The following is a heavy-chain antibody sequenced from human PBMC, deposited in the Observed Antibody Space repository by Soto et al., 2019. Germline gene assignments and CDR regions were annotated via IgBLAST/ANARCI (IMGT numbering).Heavy chain of an antibody. CDR3: AKDAPVPAKPHIDY. CDR2: ISYDGSNK. D-gene: IGHD2-2*01. CDR1: GFTFSSYG. V-gene: IGHV3-30*18. J-gene: IGHJ4*02. Sequence: PGGSLRLSCAASGFTFSSYGMHWVRQAPGNGLEWVAVISYDGSNKYYADSVKGRFTISRDNSKNTLYLQMNSLRAEDTAVYYCAKDAPVPAKPHIDYWGQGTLVTVSS.